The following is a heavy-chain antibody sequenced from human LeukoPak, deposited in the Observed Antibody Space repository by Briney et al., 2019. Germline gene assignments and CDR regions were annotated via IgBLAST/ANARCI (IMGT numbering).Heavy chain of an antibody. CDR1: GFMFSSFS. D-gene: IGHD2/OR15-2a*01. V-gene: IGHV3-48*02. Sequence: GGSLRLSCAASGFMFSSFSMSWVRQAPGKGLEWVSYISTSTTIYYADSVKGRFTISRDNAKNSLYLQMNSLRDEDTAVYYCARDHFYEYFDYWGQGTLVTVFS. CDR2: ISTSTTI. CDR3: ARDHFYEYFDY. J-gene: IGHJ4*02.